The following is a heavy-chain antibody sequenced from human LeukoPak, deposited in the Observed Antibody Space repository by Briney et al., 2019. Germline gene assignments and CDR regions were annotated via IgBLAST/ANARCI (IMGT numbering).Heavy chain of an antibody. CDR3: ARRHFDAFDI. CDR2: IWYDGSSK. CDR1: GFTFSSYG. J-gene: IGHJ3*02. Sequence: GGSLRLSCAASGFTFSSYGMQWVRRAPGRGLEWVAVIWYDGSSKYYADSVKGRFTISRDNSKNTLYLQMDSLTAEDTAVYYCARRHFDAFDIWGQGTVVTVSS. V-gene: IGHV3-33*01.